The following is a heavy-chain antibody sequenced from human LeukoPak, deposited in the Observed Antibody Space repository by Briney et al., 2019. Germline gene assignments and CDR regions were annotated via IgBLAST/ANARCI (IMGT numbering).Heavy chain of an antibody. CDR3: ARQRDYDFWSGYYRRGNYFDY. Sequence: SETLSLTCAVYGGSFSGYCWSWIRQPPGKGLEWIGEINHSGSTNYNPSLKSRVTISVDTSKNQFSLKLGSVTAADTAVYYCARQRDYDFWSGYYRRGNYFDYWGQGTLVTVSS. D-gene: IGHD3-3*01. J-gene: IGHJ4*02. CDR2: INHSGST. CDR1: GGSFSGYC. V-gene: IGHV4-34*01.